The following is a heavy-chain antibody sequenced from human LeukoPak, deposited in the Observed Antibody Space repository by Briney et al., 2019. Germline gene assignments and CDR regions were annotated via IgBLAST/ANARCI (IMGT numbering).Heavy chain of an antibody. CDR3: AREVFYGGNNDY. D-gene: IGHD4-17*01. CDR2: INHSGST. CDR1: GGSFSGYY. J-gene: IGHJ4*02. Sequence: SETLSLTCAVYGGSFSGYYWSWIRQPPGKGLEWIGEINHSGSTNYNPSLKSRVTISVDTSKNQFSLKLSSVTAADTAVYYCAREVFYGGNNDYWGQGTLVTVCS. V-gene: IGHV4-34*01.